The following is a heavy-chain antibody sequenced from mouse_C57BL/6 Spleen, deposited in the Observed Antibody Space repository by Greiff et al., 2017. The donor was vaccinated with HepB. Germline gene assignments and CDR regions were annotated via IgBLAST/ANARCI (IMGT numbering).Heavy chain of an antibody. CDR1: GYTFTSYW. CDR3: ARGGDYNYAMDY. V-gene: IGHV1-55*01. CDR2: IYPGSGST. D-gene: IGHD2-13*01. J-gene: IGHJ4*01. Sequence: VQLQQPGAELVKPGASVKMSCKASGYTFTSYWITWVKQRPGQGLEWIGDIYPGSGSTNYTEKFKSKATLTVDTSSSTAYMQLSSLTSEDSAVYYCARGGDYNYAMDYWGQGTSVTVAS.